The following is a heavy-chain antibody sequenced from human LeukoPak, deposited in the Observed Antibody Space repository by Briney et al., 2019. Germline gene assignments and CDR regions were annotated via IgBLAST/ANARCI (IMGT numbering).Heavy chain of an antibody. CDR2: IYGADRT. Sequence: GGSLRLSCAASGFTFSSYAMHWVRQAPGKGLEWVSLIYGADRTYYADSVKGRFTISRDNSKNTLYLQMNRLRAEDTAFYYCTRDSLRCSSATCYREEYWGQGTLVTVSS. V-gene: IGHV3-66*01. D-gene: IGHD2-2*01. CDR3: TRDSLRCSSATCYREEY. J-gene: IGHJ4*02. CDR1: GFTFSSYA.